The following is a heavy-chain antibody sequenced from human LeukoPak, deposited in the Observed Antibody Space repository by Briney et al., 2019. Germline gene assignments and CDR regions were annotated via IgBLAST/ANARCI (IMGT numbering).Heavy chain of an antibody. D-gene: IGHD3-10*01. CDR3: ARVQRGYYYGSGSYYQLYGMDV. CDR1: GGSFSGYY. Sequence: PSETLSLTCAVYGGSFSGYYWGWIRQPPGKGLEWIGEINHSGSTNYNPSLKSRVTISVDTSKNQFSLKLSSVTAADTAVYYCARVQRGYYYGSGSYYQLYGMDVWGQGTTVTVSS. J-gene: IGHJ6*02. V-gene: IGHV4-34*01. CDR2: INHSGST.